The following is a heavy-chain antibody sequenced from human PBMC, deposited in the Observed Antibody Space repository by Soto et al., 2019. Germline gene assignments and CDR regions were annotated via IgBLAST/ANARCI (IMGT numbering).Heavy chain of an antibody. CDR3: AREYYYTMDV. CDR2: IDSSTKYT. Sequence: QVQLVESGGGLVRPGGSLRLSCEASGFTFRDYYMTWFRQAPGKGLEWLSYIDSSTKYTNYADSVKGRFTISRDNAKNSLYVQMNSLIADDTAVYYCAREYYYTMDVWGQGTMVTVSS. V-gene: IGHV3-11*05. CDR1: GFTFRDYY. J-gene: IGHJ6*02.